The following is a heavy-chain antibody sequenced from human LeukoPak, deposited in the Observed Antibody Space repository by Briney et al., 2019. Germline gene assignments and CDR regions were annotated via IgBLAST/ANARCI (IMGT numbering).Heavy chain of an antibody. CDR3: ARNSGGYYHY. Sequence: PGGSLRLSCAASGFTFSSYSMNWVRQAPGKGLEWVSYISSSSTTIYYADSVKGRFTISRDNAKNSLYLQMDSLRAEDTAVYYCARNSGGYYHYWGQGTLVTVSS. D-gene: IGHD1-26*01. CDR2: ISSSSTTI. J-gene: IGHJ4*02. V-gene: IGHV3-48*04. CDR1: GFTFSSYS.